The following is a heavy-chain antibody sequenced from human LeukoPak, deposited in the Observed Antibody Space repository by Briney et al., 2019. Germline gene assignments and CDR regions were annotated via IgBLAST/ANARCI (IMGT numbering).Heavy chain of an antibody. Sequence: SETLSLTCAVYGGSFSGYYWSWIRQPPGKGLEWIGEINHSGSTNYNPSLKSRVTISVDTSKNQFSLKLSSVTAADTAVYYCADRPAAISDYYYGMDVWGQGTTVTVSS. J-gene: IGHJ6*02. V-gene: IGHV4-34*01. CDR1: GGSFSGYY. D-gene: IGHD2-2*01. CDR3: ADRPAAISDYYYGMDV. CDR2: INHSGST.